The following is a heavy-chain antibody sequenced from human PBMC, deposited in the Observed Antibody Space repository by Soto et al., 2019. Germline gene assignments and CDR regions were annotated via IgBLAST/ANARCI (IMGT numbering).Heavy chain of an antibody. Sequence: EVQLVESGGGLVQPGGSLRLSCAASGFTFSSYSMNWVRQAPGKGLEWVSYISSSSSTIYYADSVKGRFTISRDNAKNSLYLQMNSLRAEDTAVYYCARHPERIAEIGGFDPWGKGTLVTVSS. CDR1: GFTFSSYS. CDR3: ARHPERIAEIGGFDP. V-gene: IGHV3-48*01. CDR2: ISSSSSTI. J-gene: IGHJ5*02. D-gene: IGHD6-13*01.